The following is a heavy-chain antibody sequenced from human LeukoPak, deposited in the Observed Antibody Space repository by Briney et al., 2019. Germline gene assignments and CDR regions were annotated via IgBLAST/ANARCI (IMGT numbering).Heavy chain of an antibody. D-gene: IGHD4-17*01. CDR3: ARRGNYGDFDY. CDR1: GGSISSSSYY. Sequence: SETLSLTCTVSGGSISSSSYYWGWIRQPPGKGLEWIGSIYYSGSTYYNPSLKSRVTISVDTSKKQFSLKLSSVTAADTAVYYCARRGNYGDFDYWGQGTLVTVSS. J-gene: IGHJ4*02. V-gene: IGHV4-39*07. CDR2: IYYSGST.